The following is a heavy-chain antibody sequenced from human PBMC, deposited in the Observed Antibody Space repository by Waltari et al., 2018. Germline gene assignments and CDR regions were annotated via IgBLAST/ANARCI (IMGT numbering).Heavy chain of an antibody. CDR2: INPNSGDT. Sequence: QVQLVQSGAEVQKPGASVKVSCRASGYTFIGNYMHWVRQAPGQGLEWMGWINPNSGDTKYAHKFQGRVTLTRDTSISTAYMDLSRLRSDDTAVYFCARDQSGSYSFDYWGQGTLVTVSS. D-gene: IGHD2-15*01. CDR1: GYTFIGNY. J-gene: IGHJ4*02. CDR3: ARDQSGSYSFDY. V-gene: IGHV1-2*07.